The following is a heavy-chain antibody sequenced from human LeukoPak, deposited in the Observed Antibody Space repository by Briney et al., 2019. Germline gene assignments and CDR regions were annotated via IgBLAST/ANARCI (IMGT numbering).Heavy chain of an antibody. J-gene: IGHJ4*02. V-gene: IGHV3-21*01. CDR2: ISSSSGYI. D-gene: IGHD6-6*01. Sequence: SXXAXXXSFSXXXMNWXXQAXGXXXXWVSSISSSSGYIYYADSVKGRFTISRDNAKNSLYLQMNSLRAEDTAVYYCVGTAAQPDYWGQGTLVTVSS. CDR3: VGTAAQPDY. CDR1: XXSFSXXX.